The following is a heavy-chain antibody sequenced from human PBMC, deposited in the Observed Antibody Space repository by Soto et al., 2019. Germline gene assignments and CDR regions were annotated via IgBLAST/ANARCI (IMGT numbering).Heavy chain of an antibody. CDR1: GGSISSYY. CDR2: IFYTGNT. CDR3: ARDYENSISSGLGS. D-gene: IGHD6-6*01. J-gene: IGHJ1*01. Sequence: QVQLQESGPGLVRPSETLSLTCTVSGGSISSYYWSWIRQPPGERLEWIGYIFYTGNTNYNPSLRSRVTISVDTSKNHFSLRLNSVTAADTAVYYCARDYENSISSGLGSWGQGTLVTVSS. V-gene: IGHV4-59*01.